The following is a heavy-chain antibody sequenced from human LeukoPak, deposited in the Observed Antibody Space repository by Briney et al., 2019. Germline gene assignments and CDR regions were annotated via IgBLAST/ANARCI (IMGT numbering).Heavy chain of an antibody. CDR1: GFIFSSYW. J-gene: IGHJ4*02. V-gene: IGHV3-7*04. Sequence: GGSLRLSCAASGFIFSSYWMNWVRQAPGKGLEWVANINQDGSEKNYVDSVKGRFTISRDNAKNSLYLQMNSLRAKDTAVYYCARYPSGYDRGFDYWGQGTLVTVSS. CDR2: INQDGSEK. CDR3: ARYPSGYDRGFDY. D-gene: IGHD5-12*01.